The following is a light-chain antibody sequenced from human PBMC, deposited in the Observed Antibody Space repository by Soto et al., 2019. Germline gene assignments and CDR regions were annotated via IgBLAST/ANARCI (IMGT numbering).Light chain of an antibody. Sequence: QSALTQPRSVSGSPGQSVTISCTGTSSDVGAYDHVSWYQQHPGKAPKLMIYDVSKRPSGVPDRFSGSKSGNTASLTLSGLQGEEEADHYCCSYAGNSTWVFGGGTKLTVL. CDR1: SSDVGAYDH. J-gene: IGLJ3*02. CDR2: DVS. CDR3: CSYAGNSTWV. V-gene: IGLV2-11*01.